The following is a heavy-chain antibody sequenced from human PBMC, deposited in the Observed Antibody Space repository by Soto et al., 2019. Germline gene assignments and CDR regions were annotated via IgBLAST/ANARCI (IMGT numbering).Heavy chain of an antibody. CDR1: NGSFSGYY. Sequence: SETLSLTFAVYNGSFSGYYWTWVRQSPERGLEWIGEITHSASTNYSPSLRSRDTIPVDTSKNHFFLNLRSVTAADSGIYFFARVSCSGISCYLSTRYNYYVLDIWGQGTTVNVSS. CDR2: ITHSAST. V-gene: IGHV4-34*01. J-gene: IGHJ6*02. CDR3: ARVSCSGISCYLSTRYNYYVLDI. D-gene: IGHD2-15*01.